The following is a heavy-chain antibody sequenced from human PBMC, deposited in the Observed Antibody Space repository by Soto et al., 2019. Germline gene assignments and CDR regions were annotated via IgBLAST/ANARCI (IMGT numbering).Heavy chain of an antibody. Sequence: PGESLKISCKGSRHTFTRSWINWVRQMPGKGLEWMGRIAPSDSYTNYSPSFQGLVIISADKSISTAYLQWSSLKASDTAMYYCASTSDSSDYWGQGTLVTVSS. CDR2: IAPSDSYT. V-gene: IGHV5-10-1*01. CDR3: ASTSDSSDY. J-gene: IGHJ4*02. CDR1: RHTFTRSW.